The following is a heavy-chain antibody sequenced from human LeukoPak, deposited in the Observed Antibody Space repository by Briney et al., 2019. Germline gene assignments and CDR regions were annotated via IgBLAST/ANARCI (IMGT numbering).Heavy chain of an antibody. CDR1: GFTFSSYA. V-gene: IGHV3-21*04. Sequence: GGSLRLSCAASGFTFSSYAMSWVRQAPGKGLEWVSSISSSSSYIYYADSVKGRFTISRDNAKNSLYLQMNSLRAEDTAVYYCAKVGILHCSSTSCYEEGYYYYYMDVWGKGTTVTVSS. D-gene: IGHD2-2*01. CDR3: AKVGILHCSSTSCYEEGYYYYYMDV. J-gene: IGHJ6*03. CDR2: ISSSSSYI.